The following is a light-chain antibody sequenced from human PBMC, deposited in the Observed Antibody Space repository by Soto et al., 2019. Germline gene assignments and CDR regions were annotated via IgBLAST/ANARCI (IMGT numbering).Light chain of an antibody. CDR2: GAS. CDR3: QQYKNWLST. J-gene: IGKJ1*01. V-gene: IGKV3-15*01. CDR1: QSVSSN. Sequence: EIVMTQSPATLSVSPGERATLSCRASQSVSSNLAWYQQKPGQAPRLLIYGASTRATGIPARFSGSGSGTEFTLTIRSLQSEDFAFYYDQQYKNWLSTFGQGTKLDIK.